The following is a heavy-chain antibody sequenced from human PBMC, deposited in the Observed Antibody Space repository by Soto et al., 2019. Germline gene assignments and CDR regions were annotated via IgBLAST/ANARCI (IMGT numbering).Heavy chain of an antibody. J-gene: IGHJ4*02. CDR2: INPSGGST. CDR1: GYTFTSYY. V-gene: IGHV1-46*01. CDR3: ARSGQSGSSDY. D-gene: IGHD1-26*01. Sequence: ASVKVSCKASGYTFTSYYMHWVRQAPGQGLEWMGIINPSGGSTSYAQKLQGRVTMTTDTSTSTAYMELRSLRSDDTAVYYCARSGQSGSSDYWGQGTLVTVSS.